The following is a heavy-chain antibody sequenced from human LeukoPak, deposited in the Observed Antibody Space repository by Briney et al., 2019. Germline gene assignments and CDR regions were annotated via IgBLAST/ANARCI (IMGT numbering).Heavy chain of an antibody. CDR1: GFTFSGSA. J-gene: IGHJ4*02. CDR3: ARSRWSPASYFDY. D-gene: IGHD2-15*01. CDR2: IRSKANSYAT. V-gene: IGHV3-73*01. Sequence: GGSLRLSCAASGFTFSGSAMHWVRQASGKGLEWVGRIRSKANSYATAYAASVKGRFTISRDDSKNTAYLQMNSLKTEDTAVYYCARSRWSPASYFDYWGQGTLVTVSS.